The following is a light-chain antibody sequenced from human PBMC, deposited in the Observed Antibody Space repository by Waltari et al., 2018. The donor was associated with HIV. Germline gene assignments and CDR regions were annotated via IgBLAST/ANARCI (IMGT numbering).Light chain of an antibody. CDR3: QQYYTTPYT. CDR1: QSLYSSSNKNS. Sequence: DIVMTQSPDSLAVSLGERATTMCTSSQSLYSSSNKNSLAWSQPKPGHPPVLLIYWASTRNSGVPDRFSGSGSGTDFTLTISSLQAEDVAVYYCQQYYTTPYTFGQGTKLGIK. V-gene: IGKV4-1*01. CDR2: WAS. J-gene: IGKJ2*01.